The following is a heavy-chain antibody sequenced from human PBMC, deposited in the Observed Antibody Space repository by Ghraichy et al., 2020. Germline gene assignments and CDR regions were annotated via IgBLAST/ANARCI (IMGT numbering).Heavy chain of an antibody. CDR1: GFTFSSYS. D-gene: IGHD6-13*01. CDR3: AREGNSSPDY. CDR2: ISSSRSTI. J-gene: IGHJ4*02. V-gene: IGHV3-48*01. Sequence: GGSLRLSCAASGFTFSSYSMNWVRQAPGKGLEWVSYISSSRSTIYYADSVKGRFTISRDNAKNSLYLQMNSLRAEDTAVYYCAREGNSSPDYWGQGTLVTVSS.